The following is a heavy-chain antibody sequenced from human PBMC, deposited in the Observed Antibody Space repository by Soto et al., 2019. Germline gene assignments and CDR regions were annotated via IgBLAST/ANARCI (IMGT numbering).Heavy chain of an antibody. J-gene: IGHJ6*02. V-gene: IGHV1-3*01. CDR3: AREGLSGAYYYHYGMDV. CDR1: GYTFTSYD. Sequence: GASVKVSCKASGYTFTSYDINWVRQATGQGLEWMGWINPNNGNTKYSQKFQGRVTITRDTSASTAYMELSSLRSEDTAVYYCAREGLSGAYYYHYGMDVCGQGTTVTVSS. CDR2: INPNNGNT. D-gene: IGHD3-10*01.